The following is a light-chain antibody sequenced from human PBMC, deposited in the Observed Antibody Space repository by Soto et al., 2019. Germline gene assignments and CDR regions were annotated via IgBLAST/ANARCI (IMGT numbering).Light chain of an antibody. CDR1: QDISNY. J-gene: IGKJ5*01. Sequence: IQMTQSPSSLSASVGDRVTITCQASQDISNYLNWYQQTPGKAPKLLIYDASNLETGVPARFSGSWSGTEFTLTISSLQSEDFAVYYCQQYNNWITFGQGTRLEI. CDR2: DAS. V-gene: IGKV1-33*01. CDR3: QQYNNWIT.